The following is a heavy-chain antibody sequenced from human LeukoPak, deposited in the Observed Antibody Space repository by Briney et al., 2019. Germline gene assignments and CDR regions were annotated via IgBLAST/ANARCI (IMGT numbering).Heavy chain of an antibody. CDR2: INSDGSST. J-gene: IGHJ6*02. CDR3: ARENGITVMDV. CDR1: GFTFSSYW. D-gene: IGHD3-10*01. V-gene: IGHV3-74*01. Sequence: PGGSLRLSCAASGFTFSSYWMHWVRQAPGKGLVWVLRINSDGSSTTYADSVKGRFTISRDNAKNTLYLQMNSLRAEDTAVYYCARENGITVMDVWGQGTTVTVSS.